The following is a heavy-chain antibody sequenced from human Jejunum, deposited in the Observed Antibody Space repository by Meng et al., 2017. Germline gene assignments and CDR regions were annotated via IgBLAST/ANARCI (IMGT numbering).Heavy chain of an antibody. D-gene: IGHD3-10*01. V-gene: IGHV3-30*04. Sequence: GESLKISCAASGFSFSSYHMYWVRQAPVKGLEWVGVMSFDGNKQYYRDSVQGRFTISRDISKNTLYLQMNSLRPEDTAVYYCVREWGSGDYWGQGILVTVSS. CDR3: VREWGSGDY. CDR2: MSFDGNKQ. J-gene: IGHJ4*02. CDR1: GFSFSSYH.